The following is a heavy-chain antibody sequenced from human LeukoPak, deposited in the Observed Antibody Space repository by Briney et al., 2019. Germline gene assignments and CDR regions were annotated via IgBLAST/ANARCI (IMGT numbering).Heavy chain of an antibody. CDR1: VFTFSSYG. CDR3: AKGGPAAGIVQ. J-gene: IGHJ4*02. Sequence: GGSLRLSCAASVFTFSSYGMHWVRQAPGKGLEWVAVISYDGSNKYYADSVKGRFTISRDNSKNTLYLQMNSLRAEDTAVYYCAKGGPAAGIVQWGQGTLVTVSS. V-gene: IGHV3-30*18. D-gene: IGHD6-13*01. CDR2: ISYDGSNK.